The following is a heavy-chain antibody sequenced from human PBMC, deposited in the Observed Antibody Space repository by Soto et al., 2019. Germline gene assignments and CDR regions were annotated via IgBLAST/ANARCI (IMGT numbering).Heavy chain of an antibody. J-gene: IGHJ4*01. V-gene: IGHV3-23*01. D-gene: IGHD3-10*01. CDR3: AKDRRITMVRGVLRAFDS. Sequence: EVQLLESGGGLVQPGGSLRLSCAASGFTFSSYVMSWVRQAPGKGLEWVSSISASGSTTYYADSVKGRFTISRDNSKSTLYLQMNSLRAEDTAVYYCAKDRRITMVRGVLRAFDSWGQGNLVTVSS. CDR1: GFTFSSYV. CDR2: ISASGSTT.